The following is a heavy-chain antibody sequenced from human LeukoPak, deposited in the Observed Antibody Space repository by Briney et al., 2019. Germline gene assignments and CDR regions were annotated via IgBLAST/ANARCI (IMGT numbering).Heavy chain of an antibody. CDR1: GGTFSSYT. Sequence: SVKVSCKASGGTFSSYTISWVRQAPGQGLEWMGRIIPILGIANYAQKFQGRVTITADKSTSTAYMELSNLRSEDTAVYYCARPYSGYELDAFDIWGQGTMVTVSS. CDR2: IIPILGIA. V-gene: IGHV1-69*02. D-gene: IGHD5-12*01. J-gene: IGHJ3*02. CDR3: ARPYSGYELDAFDI.